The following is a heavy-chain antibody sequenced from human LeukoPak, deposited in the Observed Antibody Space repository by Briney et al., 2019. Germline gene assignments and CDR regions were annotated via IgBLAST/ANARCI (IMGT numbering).Heavy chain of an antibody. V-gene: IGHV3-23*01. D-gene: IGHD3-16*01. Sequence: GGSLRLSCAASGFTFISYAMTWVRQAPGKGLEWVSCISSSAGSTYYADSVKGRFTISRDNSKNTLYLQMSSLRAEDTAVYYCAKDLGGHPSVKGYFDYWGQGTLVTVSS. CDR1: GFTFISYA. CDR2: ISSSAGST. CDR3: AKDLGGHPSVKGYFDY. J-gene: IGHJ4*02.